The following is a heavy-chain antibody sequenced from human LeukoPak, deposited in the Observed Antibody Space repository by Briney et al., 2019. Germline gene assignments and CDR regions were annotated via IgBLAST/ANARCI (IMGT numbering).Heavy chain of an antibody. D-gene: IGHD1-26*01. V-gene: IGHV1-18*01. CDR3: ARGDLVGAHYYYYYMDV. CDR2: ISAYNGNT. CDR1: GYTFTSYG. Sequence: ASVKVSCKASGYTFTSYGISWVRRAPGQGLEWMGWISAYNGNTNYAQKLQGRVTMTTDTSTSTAYMELRSLRSDDTAVYYCARGDLVGAHYYYYYMDVWGKGTTVTVSS. J-gene: IGHJ6*03.